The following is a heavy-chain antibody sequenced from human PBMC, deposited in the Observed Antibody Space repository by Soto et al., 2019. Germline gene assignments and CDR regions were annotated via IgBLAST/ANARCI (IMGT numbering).Heavy chain of an antibody. CDR1: GGTFSIYA. Sequence: GASVKVSCKASGGTFSIYAISGVLQSPGQWLEWMGGIIPIFGTANYAQKFQGRVTITADESTSTAYMELSSLRSEDTAVYYCVRLIVGAAAYYFDYWGQGTLVTVSS. CDR3: VRLIVGAAAYYFDY. J-gene: IGHJ4*02. CDR2: IIPIFGTA. V-gene: IGHV1-69*13. D-gene: IGHD1-26*01.